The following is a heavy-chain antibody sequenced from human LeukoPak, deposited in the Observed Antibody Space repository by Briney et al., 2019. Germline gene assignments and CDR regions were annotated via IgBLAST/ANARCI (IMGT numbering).Heavy chain of an antibody. CDR1: GFTFSSYA. D-gene: IGHD3-22*01. J-gene: IGHJ4*02. Sequence: GGSLRLSCAASGFTFSSYAMSWVRQAPRKGLEWVSAITSGANTYYADSVKGRFTISRDNAKNSLYLQMNSLRAEDTAVYYCARGFDSRFFDYWGQGTLVTVSS. CDR3: ARGFDSRFFDY. CDR2: ITSGANT. V-gene: IGHV3-23*01.